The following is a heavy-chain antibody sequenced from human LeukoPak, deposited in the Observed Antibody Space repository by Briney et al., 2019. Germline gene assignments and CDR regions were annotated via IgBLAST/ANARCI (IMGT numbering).Heavy chain of an antibody. CDR1: GGSISSGDYY. CDR3: AREGASYGVRRPFDY. D-gene: IGHD4-17*01. J-gene: IGHJ4*02. CDR2: IYYSGST. V-gene: IGHV4-30-4*08. Sequence: SQTLSLTCTVSGGSISSGDYYWSWIRQPPGKGLEWIGYIYYSGSTYYNPSLKSRVTISVDTSKNQFSPKLSSVTAADTAVYYCAREGASYGVRRPFDYWGQGTLVTVSS.